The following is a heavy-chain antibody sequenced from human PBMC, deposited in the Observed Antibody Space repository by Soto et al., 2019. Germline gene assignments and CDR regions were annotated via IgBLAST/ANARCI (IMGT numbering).Heavy chain of an antibody. V-gene: IGHV3-15*01. CDR2: IKSKTDGGTT. CDR3: TTSPRAQY. CDR1: GFTFNNAW. Sequence: EVQLVESGGGLVKPGGSLGLSCAVSGFTFNNAWMSWVRQAPGKGLEWVGRIKSKTDGGTTDHAASVKGRFTISRDDSKNTLYLRMDSLKIEDTAMYYCTTSPRAQYWGQGTLVSVSS. J-gene: IGHJ4*02.